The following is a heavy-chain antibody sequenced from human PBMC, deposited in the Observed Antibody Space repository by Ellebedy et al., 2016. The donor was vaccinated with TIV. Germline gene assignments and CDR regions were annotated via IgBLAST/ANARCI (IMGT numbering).Heavy chain of an antibody. J-gene: IGHJ4*02. CDR2: IYNSGST. CDR1: GGSISSYY. CDR3: ARFYESGSTEDY. Sequence: SETLSLTCTVSGGSISSYYWSWIRQPPGKGLEWIGYIYNSGSTTYNPSLKSRVTMSVDTSKNQFSLKLRSVTAADTAVYYCARFYESGSTEDYWGQGTLVTVSS. V-gene: IGHV4-59*08. D-gene: IGHD3-10*01.